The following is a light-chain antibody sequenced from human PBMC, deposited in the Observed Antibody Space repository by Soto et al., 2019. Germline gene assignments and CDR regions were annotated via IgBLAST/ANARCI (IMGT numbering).Light chain of an antibody. CDR3: HQRSSWPLT. J-gene: IGKJ4*01. V-gene: IGKV3-11*01. Sequence: EILFTQSPGTLSLSPGERATLSCRASQNVSTFFAWYQQKPGQAPRLLIYDVSNRATGFPARFSGSGSGTDFTLTVSRLEPEDSAVYYCHQRSSWPLTFGGGTKVDIK. CDR2: DVS. CDR1: QNVSTF.